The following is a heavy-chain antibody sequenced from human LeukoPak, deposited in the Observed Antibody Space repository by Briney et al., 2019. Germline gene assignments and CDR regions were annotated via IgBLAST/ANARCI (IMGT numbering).Heavy chain of an antibody. V-gene: IGHV4-39*01. CDR3: ARHAMVRGRLNWFDP. CDR2: IYYSGST. CDR1: GGSISSYY. Sequence: SETLSLTCTVSGGSISSYYWGWIRQPPGKGLEWIGSIYYSGSTYYNPSLKSRVTISVDTSKNQFSQKLSSVTAADTAVYYCARHAMVRGRLNWFDPWGQGTLVTVSS. J-gene: IGHJ5*02. D-gene: IGHD3-10*01.